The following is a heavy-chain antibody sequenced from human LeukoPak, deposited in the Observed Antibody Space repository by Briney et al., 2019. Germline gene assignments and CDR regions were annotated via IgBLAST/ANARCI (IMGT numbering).Heavy chain of an antibody. V-gene: IGHV4-59*08. J-gene: IGHJ6*03. D-gene: IGHD3-9*01. Sequence: PSETLSLTCTVSGGSINNSYWTWIRQPPGKGLEWIGHIYYSGSTNYSPSLKSRVTTSVDTSKNQFSLKLSSVTAADTAVYYCARQMTGYYYMDVWGKGTTVTISS. CDR1: GGSINNSY. CDR3: ARQMTGYYYMDV. CDR2: IYYSGST.